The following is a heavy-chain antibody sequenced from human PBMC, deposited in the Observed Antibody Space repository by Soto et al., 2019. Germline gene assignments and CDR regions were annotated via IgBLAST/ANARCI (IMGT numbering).Heavy chain of an antibody. D-gene: IGHD4-17*01. J-gene: IGHJ5*02. V-gene: IGHV1-3*01. CDR1: GYTFTSYA. CDR2: INAYNGNT. Sequence: ASVKVSCKASGYTFTSYAMHWVRQAPGQRLEWMGWINAYNGNTNYSQKLQGRVTMTTDTSTSTAYMELRSLRSDDTAVYYCARDSPTVTTSWFDPWGQGTLVTVSS. CDR3: ARDSPTVTTSWFDP.